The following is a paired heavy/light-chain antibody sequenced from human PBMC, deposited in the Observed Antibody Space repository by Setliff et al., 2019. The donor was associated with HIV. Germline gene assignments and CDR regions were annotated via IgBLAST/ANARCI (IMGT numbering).Light chain of an antibody. CDR1: SLRNYY. V-gene: IGLV3-19*01. J-gene: IGLJ2*01. Sequence: SSELTQDPAVSVALGQTVRITCQGDSLRNYYASWYQQKPGQAPVLVIYGKNNRPSGIPDRFSDSSSGNTASLTITGAQAEDEAGYYCNSRDSSGIVVFGGGTKLTVL. CDR3: NSRDSSGIVV. CDR2: GKN.
Heavy chain of an antibody. V-gene: IGHV4-61*09. Sequence: QVQLQESGPGLVKPSQTLSLTCTVSGDSISSGSYYWSWIRQPAGKGLEWIGYIYTSGSTKYNPSLKSRVTISVDTSKNQFSLRLNSVTAADTAVYYCARASAGEWLLYNWFDPWGQGTLVTVSS. J-gene: IGHJ5*02. CDR1: GDSISSGSYY. D-gene: IGHD3-3*01. CDR3: ARASAGEWLLYNWFDP. CDR2: IYTSGST.